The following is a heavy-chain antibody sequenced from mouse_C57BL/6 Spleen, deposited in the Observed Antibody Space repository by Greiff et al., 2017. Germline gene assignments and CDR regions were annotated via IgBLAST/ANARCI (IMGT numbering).Heavy chain of an antibody. CDR1: GYTFTSYT. CDR3: ARDDGYRFAY. V-gene: IGHV1-4*01. D-gene: IGHD2-3*01. CDR2: INPSSGYT. J-gene: IGHJ3*01. Sequence: QVQLKESGAELARPGASVKMSCKASGYTFTSYTMHWVKQRPGQGLEWIGYINPSSGYTKYNQKFKDKATLTADKSSSTAYMQLSSLTSEDSAVYYCARDDGYRFAYWGQGTLVTVSA.